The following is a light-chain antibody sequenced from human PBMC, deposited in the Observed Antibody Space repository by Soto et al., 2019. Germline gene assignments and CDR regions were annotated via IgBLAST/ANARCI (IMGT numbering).Light chain of an antibody. CDR2: KAS. CDR3: QQYNSCSRT. V-gene: IGKV1-5*03. Sequence: DIQMTQSPSTLSASVGDRVTVTCRASQSISSRLAWYQQKPGKAPNLLIYKASNLESGVPSRFSGSGSGTEFTLTISSLQPDDSATYYCQQYNSCSRTFGQGTKVE. J-gene: IGKJ1*01. CDR1: QSISSR.